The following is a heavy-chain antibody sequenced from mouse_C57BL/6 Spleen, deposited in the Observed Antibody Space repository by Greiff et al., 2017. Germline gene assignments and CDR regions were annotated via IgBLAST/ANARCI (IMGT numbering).Heavy chain of an antibody. J-gene: IGHJ2*01. Sequence: QVQLQQSGPELVKPGASVKISCKASGYTFTDYYINWVKQRPGQGLEWIGWIFPGSGSTYYNEKFKGKATLTVDKSSSTAYMLLSSLTSEDSAVYFCARYPPITTVVYFDYWGQGTTLTVSS. CDR3: ARYPPITTVVYFDY. CDR2: IFPGSGST. CDR1: GYTFTDYY. D-gene: IGHD1-1*01. V-gene: IGHV1-75*01.